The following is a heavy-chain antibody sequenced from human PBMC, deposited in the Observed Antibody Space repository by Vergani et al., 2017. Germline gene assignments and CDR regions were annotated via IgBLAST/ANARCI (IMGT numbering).Heavy chain of an antibody. Sequence: EVQLLESGGGLVQPGGSLRLSCAASGFTFSSYAMSWVRQAPGKGLEWVSGISGSGGSTYYAGSVKGRFTISRDSSKNTLYLQMNSLSAGDTAVYYCAKANPRNSGYDYLYYYHAMDVWGKGTTVTVS. CDR2: ISGSGGST. CDR1: GFTFSSYA. J-gene: IGHJ6*04. D-gene: IGHD5-12*01. V-gene: IGHV3-23*01. CDR3: AKANPRNSGYDYLYYYHAMDV.